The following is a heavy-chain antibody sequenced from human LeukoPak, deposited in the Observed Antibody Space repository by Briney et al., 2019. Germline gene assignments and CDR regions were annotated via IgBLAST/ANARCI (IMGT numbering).Heavy chain of an antibody. V-gene: IGHV1-2*02. CDR3: ARDPQDCSGGSCYAGLYYMDV. J-gene: IGHJ6*03. D-gene: IGHD2-15*01. Sequence: GASVKVSCKASGYTFTGYYVHRVRQAPGQGLEWMGWINPNSGGTNYAQKFQGRVTMTRDTSISTAYMELSRLISDDTAVYYCARDPQDCSGGSCYAGLYYMDVWGKGTTVAVSS. CDR2: INPNSGGT. CDR1: GYTFTGYY.